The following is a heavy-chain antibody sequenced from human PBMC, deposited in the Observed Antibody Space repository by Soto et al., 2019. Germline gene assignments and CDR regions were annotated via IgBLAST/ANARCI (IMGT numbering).Heavy chain of an antibody. CDR3: AKGSACSGGSCYPGGFDY. V-gene: IGHV3-23*01. D-gene: IGHD2-15*01. J-gene: IGHJ4*02. CDR2: ISGSGGST. Sequence: EVQLLESGGGLVQPGGSLRLSCAASGFTFSSYVMSWVRQAPGKGLEWVSAISGSGGSTYYADSVKGRFTISRDNSKNTLYLQMNSLRAEDTAVYYCAKGSACSGGSCYPGGFDYWGQGTLVTVSS. CDR1: GFTFSSYV.